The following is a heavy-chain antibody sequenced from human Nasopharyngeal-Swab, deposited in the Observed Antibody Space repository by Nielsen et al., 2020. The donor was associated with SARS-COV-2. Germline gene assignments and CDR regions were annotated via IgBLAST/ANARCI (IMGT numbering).Heavy chain of an antibody. J-gene: IGHJ6*03. CDR1: GGTFSSYA. V-gene: IGHV1-69*13. Sequence: SAKVSCKASGGTFSSYAISWVRQAPGQGLEWMGGIIPIFGTANYAQKFQGRVTITADESTSTAYMELSSLRSDDTAVYYCARGLGSGYDYYYYYMDVWGKGTTVTVSS. D-gene: IGHD5-12*01. CDR2: IIPIFGTA. CDR3: ARGLGSGYDYYYYYMDV.